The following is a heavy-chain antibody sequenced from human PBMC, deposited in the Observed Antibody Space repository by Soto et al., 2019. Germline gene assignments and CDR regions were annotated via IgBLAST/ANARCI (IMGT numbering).Heavy chain of an antibody. Sequence: QVQLQESGPGLVKPSQTLSLICTVSGDSINNGDYYWNWIRPPPGKGLEWVGYIYCSGNTYYNPPINSRVTISIGSSNNQFSLKLNSVTAAATAVYYCATGGEAGPVTDSWGQGTLVSGSS. V-gene: IGHV4-30-4*01. J-gene: IGHJ4*02. CDR3: ATGGEAGPVTDS. CDR2: IYCSGNT. CDR1: GDSINNGDYY. D-gene: IGHD3-16*01.